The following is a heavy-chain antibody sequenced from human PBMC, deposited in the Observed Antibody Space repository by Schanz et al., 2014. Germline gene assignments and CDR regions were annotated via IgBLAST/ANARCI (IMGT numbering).Heavy chain of an antibody. V-gene: IGHV3-23*01. J-gene: IGHJ4*02. CDR2: LSEGGGGT. D-gene: IGHD3-10*01. Sequence: DVHLLESGGGLVEPGGSLRLSCAASGFSFSSYAMGWVRQARGKGLEWVSALSEGGGGTHYADSVRGRFTISSDSSKNTLYLQMSSLRADDTAVYYCARGGFGEVSYFDYWGQGTLVTVSS. CDR3: ARGGFGEVSYFDY. CDR1: GFSFSSYA.